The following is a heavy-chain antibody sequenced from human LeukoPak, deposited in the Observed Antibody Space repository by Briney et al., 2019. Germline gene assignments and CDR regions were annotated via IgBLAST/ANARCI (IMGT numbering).Heavy chain of an antibody. J-gene: IGHJ4*02. CDR3: AKDQRSGWYGPDY. CDR2: ISYDGGYK. V-gene: IGHV3-30*18. Sequence: GGSLRLSCAASGFTFSSYGIHWVRQAPGKGLEWVAVISYDGGYKYYADSVKGRFTISRDNSKNILYLQMNSLRAEDTAVYYCAKDQRSGWYGPDYWGQGTLVTVSS. CDR1: GFTFSSYG. D-gene: IGHD6-19*01.